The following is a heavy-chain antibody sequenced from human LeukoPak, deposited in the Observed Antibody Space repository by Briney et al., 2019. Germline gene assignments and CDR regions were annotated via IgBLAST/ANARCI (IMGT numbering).Heavy chain of an antibody. D-gene: IGHD4-17*01. CDR2: IYSGGST. V-gene: IGHV3-66*01. J-gene: IGHJ4*02. Sequence: GGSLRLSCAASGFTVSSNYMSWVRQAPGKGLEWVSVIYSGGSTYYADSVKGRFTISRDNSKNTLYLQMNSLRAEDTAVYYCARAASDYGDYYFGYWGQGTLVTVSS. CDR3: ARAASDYGDYYFGY. CDR1: GFTVSSNY.